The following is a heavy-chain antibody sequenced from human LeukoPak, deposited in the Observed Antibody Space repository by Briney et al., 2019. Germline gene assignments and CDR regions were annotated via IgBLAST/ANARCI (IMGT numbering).Heavy chain of an antibody. Sequence: ASVKVSCKASGFTFTSSAMQWVRQARGQRLEWIGWIDVGSGNTNYAQKFQERVTITRDMSTSTAHMELSSLRSEDTAVYYCAASGYSYGGDYFDYWGPGTLVTVSS. V-gene: IGHV1-58*02. CDR3: AASGYSYGGDYFDY. CDR1: GFTFTSSA. D-gene: IGHD5-18*01. CDR2: IDVGSGNT. J-gene: IGHJ4*02.